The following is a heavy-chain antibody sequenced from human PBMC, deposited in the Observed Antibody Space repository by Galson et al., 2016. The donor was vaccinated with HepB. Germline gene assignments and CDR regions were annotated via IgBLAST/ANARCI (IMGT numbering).Heavy chain of an antibody. CDR2: IWYDGSNK. V-gene: IGHV3-33*01. J-gene: IGHJ4*02. CDR3: ARDGDVDTAMVTPELGY. Sequence: SLRLSCAASGFTFSSYGMHWVRQAPGKGLEWVAVIWYDGSNKYYADSVKGRFTISRDNSKNTLYLQMNSLRAEDTAVYYCARDGDVDTAMVTPELGYWGQGT. CDR1: GFTFSSYG. D-gene: IGHD5-18*01.